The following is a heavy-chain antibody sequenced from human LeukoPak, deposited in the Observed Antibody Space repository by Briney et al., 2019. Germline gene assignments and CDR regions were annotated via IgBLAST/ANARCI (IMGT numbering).Heavy chain of an antibody. D-gene: IGHD3-10*01. Sequence: PSETLSLTCTVSGFSISSAYYWGWIRQPPGKGLEWIASIFHSGGPYSNPSLKTRVTISVDTSKNQFSLKLSSVTAADTAMYYCAREFNYGHRVFDSWGQGTLVTVSS. CDR3: AREFNYGHRVFDS. CDR2: IFHSGGP. CDR1: GFSISSAYY. V-gene: IGHV4-38-2*02. J-gene: IGHJ4*02.